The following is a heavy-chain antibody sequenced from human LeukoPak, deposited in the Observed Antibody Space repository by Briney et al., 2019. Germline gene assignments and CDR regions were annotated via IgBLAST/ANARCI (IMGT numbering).Heavy chain of an antibody. V-gene: IGHV1-69*01. CDR2: IIPIFGTA. D-gene: IGHD2-2*01. Sequence: SVKVSCKASGVTFSSYAISWVRQAPGQGLEWMGGIIPIFGTANYAQKFQGRVTITADESTSTAYMELSSLRSEDTAVYYCATRYCSSTSCRNNWFDPWGQGTLVTVSS. J-gene: IGHJ5*02. CDR3: ATRYCSSTSCRNNWFDP. CDR1: GVTFSSYA.